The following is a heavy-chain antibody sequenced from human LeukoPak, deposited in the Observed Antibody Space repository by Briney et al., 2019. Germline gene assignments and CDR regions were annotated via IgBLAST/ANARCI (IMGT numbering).Heavy chain of an antibody. CDR3: ARRGYSYGYLGLWFDL. V-gene: IGHV4-39*07. CDR2: INHSGST. J-gene: IGHJ5*02. Sequence: PSETLSLTCTVSGGSISSSSYYWSWIRQPPGKGLEWIGEINHSGSTNYNPSLKSRVTISIDTSKNQFSLKLSSVTAADTAVYYCARRGYSYGYLGLWFDLWGQGTLVTVSS. CDR1: GGSISSSSYY. D-gene: IGHD5-18*01.